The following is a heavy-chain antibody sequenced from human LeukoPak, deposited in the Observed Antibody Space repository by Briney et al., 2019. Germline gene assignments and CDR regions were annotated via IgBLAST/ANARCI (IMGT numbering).Heavy chain of an antibody. J-gene: IGHJ3*02. D-gene: IGHD2-2*02. CDR3: AKGVRYCSSTSCYRGDAFDI. CDR2: ISWNSGSI. CDR1: GFTFDDYA. V-gene: IGHV3-9*01. Sequence: SLRLSCAASGFTFDDYAMHWVRQAPGKGLEWVSGISWNSGSIGYADSVKGRFTISRDNAKNSLYLQMNSLRAEDTALYYCAKGVRYCSSTSCYRGDAFDIWGQGTMVTVSS.